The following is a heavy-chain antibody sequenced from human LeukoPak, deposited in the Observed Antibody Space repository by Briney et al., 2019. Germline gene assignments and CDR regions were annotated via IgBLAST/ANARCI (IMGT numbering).Heavy chain of an antibody. J-gene: IGHJ5*02. CDR2: IYYSGGT. CDR1: GGSISSYY. CDR3: ARGSYDYGDYGWFDP. V-gene: IGHV4-59*01. Sequence: SETLSLTCTVSGGSISSYYWSWIRQPPGKGLEWIGYIYYSGGTNYNPSLKSRVTISVDTSKNQFSLKLSSVTAADTAVYYCARGSYDYGDYGWFDPWGQGTLVTVSS. D-gene: IGHD4-17*01.